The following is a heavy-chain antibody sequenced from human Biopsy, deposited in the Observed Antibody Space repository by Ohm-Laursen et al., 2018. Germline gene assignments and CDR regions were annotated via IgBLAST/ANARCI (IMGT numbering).Heavy chain of an antibody. J-gene: IGHJ4*02. CDR3: AKQEGVAYGDIDY. CDR1: GFSFSSYG. D-gene: IGHD3-10*01. Sequence: GSLRLSCAASGFSFSSYGMHWVRQAPGKGLEWVALIYYDGSDKYYADSVKGRFTISRDNSGNTLYLQMNSLRPEDTAVYYCAKQEGVAYGDIDYWGQGTLVTVSS. V-gene: IGHV3-30*02. CDR2: IYYDGSDK.